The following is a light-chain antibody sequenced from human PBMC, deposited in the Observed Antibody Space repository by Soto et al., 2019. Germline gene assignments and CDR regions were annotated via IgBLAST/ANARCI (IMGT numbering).Light chain of an antibody. CDR3: QKYNSAPAST. J-gene: IGKJ3*01. CDR1: QGISNY. Sequence: DIQMTQSPSSLSASVGDRVTITCRASQGISNYLAWYQQKPGKVPKLLIYAASTLQSGVPSRFSGSGSGTDFTLTISSLQHEDVATYYCQKYNSAPASTFGPGTKVDIK. CDR2: AAS. V-gene: IGKV1-27*01.